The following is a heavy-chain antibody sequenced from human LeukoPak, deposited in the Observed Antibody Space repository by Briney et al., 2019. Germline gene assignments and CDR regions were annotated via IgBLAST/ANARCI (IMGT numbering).Heavy chain of an antibody. V-gene: IGHV3-23*01. Sequence: PGGSLRLSCAASGFTFSSYAMSWVRQAPGKGLEWVSAISGSGGSTYYADSVKGRFTISRDNSKNTLYLQMNSLRAEDTAVYYCAKDQGCSSPSCYRPLDYWGQGTLVPVSS. CDR1: GFTFSSYA. CDR2: ISGSGGST. J-gene: IGHJ4*02. D-gene: IGHD2-2*02. CDR3: AKDQGCSSPSCYRPLDY.